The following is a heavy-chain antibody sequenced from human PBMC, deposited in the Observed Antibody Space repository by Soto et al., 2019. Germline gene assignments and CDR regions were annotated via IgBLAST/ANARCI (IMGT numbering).Heavy chain of an antibody. D-gene: IGHD1-26*01. CDR2: ISAYNYNT. V-gene: IGHV1-18*01. J-gene: IGHJ5*02. Sequence: QVQLVQSGAEVKKPGASVKVSCKASGYTFTSYGLSCVRQAPGQGLEWMGRISAYNYNTNYAQKLQGRVTMTTDTSTSTAYMELRSLRSDDTAVYCARVVGALGHWFDPWGQGTLVTVSS. CDR3: ARVVGALGHWFDP. CDR1: GYTFTSYG.